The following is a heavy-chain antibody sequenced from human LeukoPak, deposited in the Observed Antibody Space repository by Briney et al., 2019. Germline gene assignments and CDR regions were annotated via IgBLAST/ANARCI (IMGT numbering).Heavy chain of an antibody. V-gene: IGHV3-48*03. CDR2: ISSSGSTI. CDR3: ARGALNSGYDSGATIFDY. J-gene: IGHJ4*02. D-gene: IGHD5-12*01. Sequence: GGSLRLSCAASGFTFSSYEMNWVRQAPGKGLEWVSYISSSGSTIYYADSVKGRFTISRDNAKNSLYLQMNSLRAEDTAVYYCARGALNSGYDSGATIFDYWGQGTLVTVSS. CDR1: GFTFSSYE.